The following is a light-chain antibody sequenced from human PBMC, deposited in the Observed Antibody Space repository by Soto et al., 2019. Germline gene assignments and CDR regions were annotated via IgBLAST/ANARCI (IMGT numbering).Light chain of an antibody. J-gene: IGKJ4*01. V-gene: IGKV1-17*02. CDR3: LQPNAYLQT. CDR2: AAS. CDR1: QGIRND. Sequence: DIQMTQSPSSLSASVGDGVTITCRASQGIRNDLGWYQQQPGKPPRHLIYAASSLQTGVPSRISGSRSGAYFALSFNQQQHEDSATYFCLQPNAYLQTSGGGNQVEIK.